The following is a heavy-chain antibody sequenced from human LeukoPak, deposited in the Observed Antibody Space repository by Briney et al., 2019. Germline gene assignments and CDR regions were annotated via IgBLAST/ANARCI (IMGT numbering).Heavy chain of an antibody. CDR1: GGSISSSSYY. Sequence: SETLSLTCTVPGGSISSSSYYWGWIRQPPGKGLEWIGSIYYSGSTYYNPSLKSRVTISVDTSKNQFSLELSSVTAADTAVYYCARDPSSWYPYYFDYWGQGTLVTVSS. J-gene: IGHJ4*02. CDR2: IYYSGST. V-gene: IGHV4-39*07. D-gene: IGHD6-13*01. CDR3: ARDPSSWYPYYFDY.